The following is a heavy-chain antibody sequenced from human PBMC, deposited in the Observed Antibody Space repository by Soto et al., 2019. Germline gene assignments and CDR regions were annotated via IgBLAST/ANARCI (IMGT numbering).Heavy chain of an antibody. CDR3: ANSLVDTAMGPFDYYYGMDV. CDR1: GFTFSSYA. J-gene: IGHJ6*02. V-gene: IGHV3-23*01. CDR2: ISGSGGST. D-gene: IGHD5-18*01. Sequence: GGSLRVSCAASGFTFSSYAMSWVHQAPGKGLEWVSAISGSGGSTYYADSVKCRFTISRDNSKNTLYLQMNGLRAEDTAVYYCANSLVDTAMGPFDYYYGMDVWGHGTTATVSS.